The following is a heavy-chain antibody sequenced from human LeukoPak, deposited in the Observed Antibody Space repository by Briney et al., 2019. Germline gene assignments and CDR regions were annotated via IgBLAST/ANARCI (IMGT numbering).Heavy chain of an antibody. CDR2: IRSTANTYAT. Sequence: GGSLRLTCAASGFALSASAMNCGRQASGKGLGGVGRIRSTANTYATAYAALEKGRITISSDDSKNTAQLQMNSRKTEDTAVYYCTRQQQWLGDYMDVWDKGTTVTVSS. V-gene: IGHV3-73*01. D-gene: IGHD6-19*01. CDR1: GFALSASA. J-gene: IGHJ6*03. CDR3: TRQQQWLGDYMDV.